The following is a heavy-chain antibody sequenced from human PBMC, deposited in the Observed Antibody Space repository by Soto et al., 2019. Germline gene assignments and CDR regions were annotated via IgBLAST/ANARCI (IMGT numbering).Heavy chain of an antibody. J-gene: IGHJ6*02. Sequence: QARLEESGGGVVQPGRSLRLSCSASGFTFRNFGFHWVRQAPGKGLEWVALIWYDGSNKYYAESLKGRVSISRDNSKNTLNLEMKSLSFEDTAVYYCARDGDIQGGPPPKNYAMDVWGQGTTVTVSS. CDR2: IWYDGSNK. V-gene: IGHV3-33*08. CDR1: GFTFRNFG. CDR3: ARDGDIQGGPPPKNYAMDV. D-gene: IGHD5-12*01.